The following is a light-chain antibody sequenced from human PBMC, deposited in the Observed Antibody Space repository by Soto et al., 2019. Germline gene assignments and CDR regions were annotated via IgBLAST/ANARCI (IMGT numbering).Light chain of an antibody. CDR3: AAWDASLSGWV. CDR2: TNN. CDR1: STNIGRNS. J-gene: IGLJ3*02. V-gene: IGLV1-44*01. Sequence: QSVLTQPPSASGTPGQRVSISCSGSSTNIGRNSISWYQNLPGTAPKLLIYTNNPRPSGVPARFSGSKSGTSASLALSGLQSEDEADYYCAAWDASLSGWVFGVWNKRTFL.